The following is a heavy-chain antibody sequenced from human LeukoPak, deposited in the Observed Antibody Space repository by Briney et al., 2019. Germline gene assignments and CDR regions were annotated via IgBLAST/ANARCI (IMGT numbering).Heavy chain of an antibody. D-gene: IGHD2-2*01. CDR3: AKVTGPYQLLRDYFDY. Sequence: GSLRLSCAASGFTFSSYGMHWVRQAPGKGLEWVAVISYDGSNKYYADSVKGRFTISRDNSKNTLYLQMNSLRAEDTAVYYCAKVTGPYQLLRDYFDYWGQGTLVTVSS. V-gene: IGHV3-30*18. J-gene: IGHJ4*02. CDR1: GFTFSSYG. CDR2: ISYDGSNK.